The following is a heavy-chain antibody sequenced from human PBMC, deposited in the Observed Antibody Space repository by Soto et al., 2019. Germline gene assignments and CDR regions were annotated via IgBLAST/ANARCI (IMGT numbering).Heavy chain of an antibody. CDR3: ARDRTKGATRPYFDY. J-gene: IGHJ4*02. V-gene: IGHV3-33*01. D-gene: IGHD1-26*01. Sequence: GGSLRLSCAASGFTFSSYGMHWVRQAPGKGLEWVAVIWYDGSNKYYADSVKGRFTISRDNSKNTLYLQMNSLRAEDTAVYYCARDRTKGATRPYFDYWGQGTLVTVSS. CDR2: IWYDGSNK. CDR1: GFTFSSYG.